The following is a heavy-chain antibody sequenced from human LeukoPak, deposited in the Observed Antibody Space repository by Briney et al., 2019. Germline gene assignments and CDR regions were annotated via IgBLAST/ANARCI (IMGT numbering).Heavy chain of an antibody. CDR1: GCSISSSSYY. D-gene: IGHD4-17*01. V-gene: IGHV4-39*07. CDR3: ASTRGLTADGWFDP. J-gene: IGHJ5*02. Sequence: SETLSLTCTVSGCSISSSSYYWRWLRQPLGEGLERIGSICCGGSTYYDPSLKSRVSISIESSRNQFSLRLSSVSAADTAVHFCASTRGLTADGWFDPWGQGTLVTVSS. CDR2: ICCGGST.